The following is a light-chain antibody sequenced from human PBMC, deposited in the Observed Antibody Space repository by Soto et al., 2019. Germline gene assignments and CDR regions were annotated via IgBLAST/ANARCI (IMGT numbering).Light chain of an antibody. V-gene: IGLV1-44*01. Sequence: SVLTQPPSASGTPGQRVTISCSGSSSSIGSNTVNWYQQLPGTAPKLLIYNNDQRPSGVPDRFSGSKSGTSASLAISGLQSEDEADYYCAAWDDSLNGVVFGGGTKVTVL. CDR1: SSSIGSNT. CDR3: AAWDDSLNGVV. J-gene: IGLJ2*01. CDR2: NND.